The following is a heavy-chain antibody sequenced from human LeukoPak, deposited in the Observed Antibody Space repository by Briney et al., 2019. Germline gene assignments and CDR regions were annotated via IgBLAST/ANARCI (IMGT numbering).Heavy chain of an antibody. CDR2: IYPGDSDT. CDR1: GYNFATYW. CDR3: ARHLAVHYFEY. V-gene: IGHV5-51*01. J-gene: IGHJ4*02. Sequence: GESLKISCKASGYNFATYWIGWVRQMPGKGLEWMGIIYPGDSDTSYSPSFQGQVTISADKSINTAYLQWSSLKASDTAMYYCARHLAVHYFEYWGQGTLVTVSS. D-gene: IGHD3-10*01.